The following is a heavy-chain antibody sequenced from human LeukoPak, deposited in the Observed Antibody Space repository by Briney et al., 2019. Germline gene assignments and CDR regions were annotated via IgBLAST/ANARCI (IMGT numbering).Heavy chain of an antibody. CDR3: ARANPLYCSSTTCLSDY. CDR2: INPNSGDT. V-gene: IGHV1-2*02. Sequence: GASVKVSCKASGYTFTGYYMHWVRQAPGRGFEWMGWINPNSGDTNYAQKFQGRVTMTRDTSISTAHMELSRLRSDDTAVYYCARANPLYCSSTTCLSDYWGQGTLVTVSS. D-gene: IGHD2-2*01. J-gene: IGHJ4*02. CDR1: GYTFTGYY.